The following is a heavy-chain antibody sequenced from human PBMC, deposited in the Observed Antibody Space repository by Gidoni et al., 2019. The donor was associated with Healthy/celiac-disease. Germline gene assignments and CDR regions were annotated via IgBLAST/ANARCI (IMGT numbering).Heavy chain of an antibody. CDR3: ARDQVEGTSSGYPYNWFDP. D-gene: IGHD3-22*01. CDR1: GFTFSSYS. CDR2: ISSSSSYI. Sequence: EVQLVESGGGLVKPGGSLRLSCAASGFTFSSYSMNWVRQAPGKGLEWVSSISSSSSYIYYADSVKGRFTISRDNAKNSLYLQMNSLRAEDTAVYYCARDQVEGTSSGYPYNWFDPWGQGTLVTVSS. V-gene: IGHV3-21*01. J-gene: IGHJ5*02.